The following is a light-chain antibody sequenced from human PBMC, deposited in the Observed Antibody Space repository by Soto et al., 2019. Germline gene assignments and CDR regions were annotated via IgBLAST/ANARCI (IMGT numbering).Light chain of an antibody. CDR2: GVS. J-gene: IGLJ1*01. V-gene: IGLV2-14*01. CDR3: SSHTISSALQV. Sequence: QSALTQPASVSGSPGQSITISCTGTSSDVGGYNYVSWYQQHPGKAPKLMIYGVSNRPSGVSNRFSGSKSGNTAFLTISGLQADDEADYYCSSHTISSALQVFGTGTKVTVL. CDR1: SSDVGGYNY.